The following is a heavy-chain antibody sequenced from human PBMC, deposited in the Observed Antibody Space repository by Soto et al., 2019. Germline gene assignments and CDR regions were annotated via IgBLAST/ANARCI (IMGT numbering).Heavy chain of an antibody. CDR1: GGSFSGYY. Sequence: PSETLSLTCAVYGGSFSGYYWSWIRQPPGKGLEWIGEIYPSGNTNYNPSLGSQVTITLGKSKNQFSLKVTYVTAADTGVYFCARVMGVASGGPLEYWGPGTLVTVSS. V-gene: IGHV4-34*01. CDR3: ARVMGVASGGPLEY. J-gene: IGHJ4*02. D-gene: IGHD2-15*01. CDR2: IYPSGNT.